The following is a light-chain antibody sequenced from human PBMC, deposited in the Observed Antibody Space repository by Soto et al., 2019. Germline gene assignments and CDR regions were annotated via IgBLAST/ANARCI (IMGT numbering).Light chain of an antibody. Sequence: EKVMTQSPATLSVSPGERVTLSCRASQSVGSYLAWYQQKPGQAPRLLIYGASTRAAGIPARFSGSGSGTEFSLTISTLQSEDFGVYYCQQYVNWPLTFGGGTRVEIK. CDR2: GAS. J-gene: IGKJ4*01. CDR1: QSVGSY. CDR3: QQYVNWPLT. V-gene: IGKV3-15*01.